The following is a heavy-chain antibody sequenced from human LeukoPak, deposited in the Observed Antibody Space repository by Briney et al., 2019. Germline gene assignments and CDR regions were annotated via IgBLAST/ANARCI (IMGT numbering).Heavy chain of an antibody. V-gene: IGHV3-23*01. CDR3: ANAMPSGQGAPV. CDR1: GFTFSSYA. CDR2: ISGSGGSA. J-gene: IGHJ6*02. D-gene: IGHD2-2*01. Sequence: GGSLRLSCAASGFTFSSYAMSWVRQAPGKGLEWVSAISGSGGSAYYADSVKGRFTISRDNPKNTLYLQMNSLRAEDTAVYYCANAMPSGQGAPVWGQGTTVTVSS.